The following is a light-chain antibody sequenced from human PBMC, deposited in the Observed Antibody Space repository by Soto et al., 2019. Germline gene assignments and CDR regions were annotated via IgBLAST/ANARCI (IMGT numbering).Light chain of an antibody. CDR1: QTVNSN. Sequence: EIVLTQSPGTLYLSPGEGATLSCRASQTVNSNHIAWYQQKPGQAPRLLIYGASTRATGIPARFSGSGSGTEFTLTISSLQSEDFAVYYCQQYNNWPPWTFGQGTKVEIK. CDR3: QQYNNWPPWT. V-gene: IGKV3-15*01. CDR2: GAS. J-gene: IGKJ1*01.